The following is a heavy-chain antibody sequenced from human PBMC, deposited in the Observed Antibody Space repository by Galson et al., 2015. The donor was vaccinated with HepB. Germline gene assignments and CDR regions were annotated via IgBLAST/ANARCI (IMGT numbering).Heavy chain of an antibody. D-gene: IGHD3-3*01. CDR3: AKFVYADFWSGYHQGYYFDY. CDR1: GFTFSSYG. J-gene: IGHJ4*02. Sequence: SLRLSCAASGFTFSSYGMSWVRQAPGKGLEWVSGISGSGGTTYYADSVKGRFTISRDNSKNTLYLQMNRLRAEDTAVYYCAKFVYADFWSGYHQGYYFDYWGQGTLVSVSS. V-gene: IGHV3-23*01. CDR2: ISGSGGTT.